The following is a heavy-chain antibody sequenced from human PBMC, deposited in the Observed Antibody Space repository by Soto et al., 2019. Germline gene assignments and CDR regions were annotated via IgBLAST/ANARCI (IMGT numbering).Heavy chain of an antibody. J-gene: IGHJ5*02. Sequence: GGSLRLSCAASGFTFSSYWMHWVRQAPGKGLVWVSRINSDGSSTRYADSVKGRFTISRDNAKNTLYLQMNSLRAEDTAVYYCARDRGCSRTSCYASSFDPWGQGTLVTVSS. CDR3: ARDRGCSRTSCYASSFDP. CDR2: INSDGSST. CDR1: GFTFSSYW. D-gene: IGHD2-2*01. V-gene: IGHV3-74*01.